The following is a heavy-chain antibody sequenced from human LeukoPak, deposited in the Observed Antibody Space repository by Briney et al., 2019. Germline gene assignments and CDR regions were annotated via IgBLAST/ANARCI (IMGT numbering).Heavy chain of an antibody. Sequence: GGSPRLSCAASGFTVSSNYMSWVRQAPGKGLEWVSVINSGGSTYYADSVKGRFTISRDNSKNTLYLQMNSLRTEDTAVYYCAKGYGWEASYYYYYMDVWGKGTTVTFSS. CDR3: AKGYGWEASYYYYYMDV. CDR2: INSGGST. J-gene: IGHJ6*03. D-gene: IGHD1-26*01. V-gene: IGHV3-66*01. CDR1: GFTVSSNY.